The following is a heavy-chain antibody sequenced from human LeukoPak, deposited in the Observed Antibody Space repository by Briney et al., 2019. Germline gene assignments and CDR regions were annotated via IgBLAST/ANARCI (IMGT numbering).Heavy chain of an antibody. V-gene: IGHV1-69*13. CDR3: AKSRDGYNYFDY. J-gene: IGHJ4*02. D-gene: IGHD5-24*01. Sequence: SVKVSCKASGGTFSSYAISWVRQAPGQGLEWMGGIIPIFGTANYAQKFQGRVTITADESTSTAYMELSSLRSEDTAVYYCAKSRDGYNYFDYWGQGTLVTVSS. CDR1: GGTFSSYA. CDR2: IIPIFGTA.